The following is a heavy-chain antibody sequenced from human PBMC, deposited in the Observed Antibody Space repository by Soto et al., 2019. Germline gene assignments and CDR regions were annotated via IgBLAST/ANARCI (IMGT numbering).Heavy chain of an antibody. V-gene: IGHV3-30-3*01. Sequence: GGSPRLSCAASGFTFSSYAMHWVRQAPGKGLEWVAVISYDGSNKYYADSVKGRFTISRDNSKNTLYLQMNSLRAEDTAVYYCARGIDREPGYSHFDYWGQGTLVTVSS. D-gene: IGHD1-26*01. CDR2: ISYDGSNK. CDR1: GFTFSSYA. J-gene: IGHJ4*02. CDR3: ARGIDREPGYSHFDY.